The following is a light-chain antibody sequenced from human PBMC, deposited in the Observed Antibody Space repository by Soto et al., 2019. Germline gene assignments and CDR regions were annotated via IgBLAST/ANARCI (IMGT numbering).Light chain of an antibody. Sequence: EIVLTQSPGTLSLSPGERATLSCRASQSVSSSYLAWYQQKPGQAPRLLIYGASSRATGIPARFSGSGSGTDFTLTISRLEPEDFAVYYCQQYGSSWMFGQGTKVEIK. CDR1: QSVSSSY. V-gene: IGKV3-20*01. CDR3: QQYGSSWM. CDR2: GAS. J-gene: IGKJ1*01.